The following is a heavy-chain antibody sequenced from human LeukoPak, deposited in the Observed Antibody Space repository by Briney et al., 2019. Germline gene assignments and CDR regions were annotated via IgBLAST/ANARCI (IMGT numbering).Heavy chain of an antibody. CDR2: IRYDGSNK. D-gene: IGHD6-13*01. CDR3: ARVGIAAASTNYYYYYMDI. CDR1: GFTFSSYG. J-gene: IGHJ6*03. V-gene: IGHV3-30*02. Sequence: GGSLRLSCAAPGFTFSSYGMHWVRQAPGKGLEWVAFIRYDGSNKYYADSVKGRFTISRDNSKNTLYLQMNSLRAEDTAVYYCARVGIAAASTNYYYYYMDIWGRGTTVTISS.